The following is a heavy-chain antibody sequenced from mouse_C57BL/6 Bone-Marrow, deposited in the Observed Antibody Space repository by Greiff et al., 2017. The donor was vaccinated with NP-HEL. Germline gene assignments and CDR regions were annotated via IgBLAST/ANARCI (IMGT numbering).Heavy chain of an antibody. D-gene: IGHD1-1*01. J-gene: IGHJ1*03. CDR1: GFSFNTYA. V-gene: IGHV10-1*01. CDR3: VRQGNYYGSSSDFDV. CDR2: IRSKSNNYAT. Sequence: EVQVVESGGGLVQPKGSLKLSCAASGFSFNTYAMNWVRQAPGKGLEWVARIRSKSNNYATYYADSVKDRFTISRDDSESMLYLQMNNLKTEDTAMYYCVRQGNYYGSSSDFDVWGTGTTVTVSS.